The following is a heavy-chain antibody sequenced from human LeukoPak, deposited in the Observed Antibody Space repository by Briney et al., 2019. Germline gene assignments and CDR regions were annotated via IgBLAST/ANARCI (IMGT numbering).Heavy chain of an antibody. CDR1: GGSISSSSYY. D-gene: IGHD2-8*01. CDR3: ARYYCTNGVCFNLDV. Sequence: ASETLSLTCTVSGGSISSSSYYWGWIRQPPGKGLEWIGSIYYSGSTYYNPSLKSRVTISVDTSKNQFSLKLSSVTAADTAVYYCARYYCTNGVCFNLDVWGKGTTVTVSS. V-gene: IGHV4-39*07. J-gene: IGHJ6*04. CDR2: IYYSGST.